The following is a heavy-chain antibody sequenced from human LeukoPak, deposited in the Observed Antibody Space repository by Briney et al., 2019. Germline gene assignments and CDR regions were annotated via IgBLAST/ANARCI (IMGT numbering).Heavy chain of an antibody. V-gene: IGHV1-69*05. CDR3: ARTPDPRNYYFDY. D-gene: IGHD1-14*01. J-gene: IGHJ4*02. CDR1: GGTFSSYA. CDR2: IIPIFGTA. Sequence: GSSVKVSCKASGGTFSSYAISWVRQAPGQGLEWIGRIIPIFGTANYAQKFQGRVTITTDESTSTAYMELSSLRSEDTAVYYCARTPDPRNYYFDYWGQGTLVTVSS.